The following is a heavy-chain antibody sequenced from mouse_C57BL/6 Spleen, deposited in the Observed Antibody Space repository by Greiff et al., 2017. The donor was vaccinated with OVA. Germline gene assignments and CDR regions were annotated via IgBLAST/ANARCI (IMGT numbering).Heavy chain of an antibody. V-gene: IGHV1-61*01. CDR2: IYPSDSET. CDR1: GYTFTSYW. Sequence: VQLQQPGAELVRPGSSVKLSCKASGYTFTSYWMDWVKQRPGQGLEWIGNIYPSDSETHYNQKFKDKATLTVDNSSSTAYMQLSSLTSEDSAVYYCARNYYGSSYGWYFDVWGTGTTVTVSS. CDR3: ARNYYGSSYGWYFDV. D-gene: IGHD1-1*01. J-gene: IGHJ1*03.